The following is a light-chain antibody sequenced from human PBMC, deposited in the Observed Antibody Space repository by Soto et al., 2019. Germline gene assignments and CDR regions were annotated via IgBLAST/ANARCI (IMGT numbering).Light chain of an antibody. Sequence: EIVMTQSPATLSVSPGERATLSCRASQSVSSNLAWYQQKPGQAPRLLIYGASIRATGIPARFSGSGSGTEFTLTISSLQSEDFAVYYCQQYNNWPLFGQGTRLESK. V-gene: IGKV3D-15*01. CDR3: QQYNNWPL. CDR1: QSVSSN. CDR2: GAS. J-gene: IGKJ5*01.